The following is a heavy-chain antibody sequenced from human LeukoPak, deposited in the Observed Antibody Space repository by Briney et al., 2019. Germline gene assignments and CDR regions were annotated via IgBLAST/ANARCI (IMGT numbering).Heavy chain of an antibody. V-gene: IGHV1-18*01. CDR2: ISGYSGDT. Sequence: ASVPVSRKCSGSAFTNYGLIWVRQPHPQGLEWMGLISGYSGDTNNAQTFQGRVTMTKDTSTNTDYMDLRSLRSDDTAVDYCARDSRIAVARYGVTGDYWGQGALVTVSS. CDR3: ARDSRIAVARYGVTGDY. D-gene: IGHD6-19*01. J-gene: IGHJ4*02. CDR1: GSAFTNYG.